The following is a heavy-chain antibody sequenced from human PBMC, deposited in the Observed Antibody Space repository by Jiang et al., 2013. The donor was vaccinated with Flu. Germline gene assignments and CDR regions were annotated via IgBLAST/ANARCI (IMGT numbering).Heavy chain of an antibody. V-gene: IGHV1-2*02. Sequence: VQLVESGAEVKKPGASVKVSCKASGYTFTGYYMHWVRQAPGQGLEWMGWINPNSGGTNYAQKFQGRVTMTRDTSISTAYMELSRLRSDDTAVYYCARSGDTAMVGYYMDVWGKGTTVTVSS. CDR1: GYTFTGYY. CDR3: ARSGDTAMVGYYMDV. D-gene: IGHD5-18*01. J-gene: IGHJ6*03. CDR2: INPNSGGT.